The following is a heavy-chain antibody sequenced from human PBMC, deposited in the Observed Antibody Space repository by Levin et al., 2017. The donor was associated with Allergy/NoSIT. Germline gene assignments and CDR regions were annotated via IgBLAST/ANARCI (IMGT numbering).Heavy chain of an antibody. CDR3: ATITFGGVIDYFDY. CDR2: ISSSSSTI. J-gene: IGHJ4*02. D-gene: IGHD3-16*02. CDR1: GFTFSSYS. V-gene: IGHV3-48*02. Sequence: GGSLRLSCAASGFTFSSYSMNWVRQAPGKGLEWVSYISSSSSTIYYADSVKGRFTISRDNAKNSLYLQMNSLRDEDTAVYYCATITFGGVIDYFDYWGQGTLVTVSS.